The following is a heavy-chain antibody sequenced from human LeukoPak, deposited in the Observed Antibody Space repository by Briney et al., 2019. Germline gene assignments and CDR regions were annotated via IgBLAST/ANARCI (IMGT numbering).Heavy chain of an antibody. V-gene: IGHV4-4*02. J-gene: IGHJ6*03. Sequence: PSGTLSLTCAVSGGSISSSNWWSWVRQPPGKGLEWIGEIYHSGSTNYNPSLKSRVTISVDKSKNQFSLKLSSVTAADTAVYYCARDSETVAAAGNDYYYMDVWGKGTTVTVSS. D-gene: IGHD6-13*01. CDR1: GGSISSSNW. CDR3: ARDSETVAAAGNDYYYMDV. CDR2: IYHSGST.